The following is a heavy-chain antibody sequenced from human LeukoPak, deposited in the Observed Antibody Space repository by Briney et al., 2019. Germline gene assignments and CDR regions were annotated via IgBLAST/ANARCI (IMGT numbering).Heavy chain of an antibody. CDR2: ILENGSNQ. Sequence: PGGSLRLSCAASGFTFSGSAMHWVRQAPGKGLDWVAVILENGSNQYYADSVKGRFTISRDNSKNTLFLQMNSLRGEDTAMYYSARVQGGGYRTADYWGQGTLVTVSS. J-gene: IGHJ4*02. CDR1: GFTFSGSA. CDR3: ARVQGGGYRTADY. D-gene: IGHD6-19*01. V-gene: IGHV3-30*04.